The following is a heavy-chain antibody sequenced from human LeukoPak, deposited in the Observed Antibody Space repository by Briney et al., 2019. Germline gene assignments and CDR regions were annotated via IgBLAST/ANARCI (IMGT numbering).Heavy chain of an antibody. J-gene: IGHJ4*02. D-gene: IGHD3-10*01. CDR1: GFTFSSYS. CDR2: ISTSTTTI. V-gene: IGHV3-48*01. Sequence: PGGSLRLSCEASGFTFSSYSMNWVRQAPGKGLEWISYISTSTTTIYYANSVKGRFTISRDNAKKSLYLQMNSLRAEDTAVYYCAKGDYYGSGRNFDYWGQGTLVTVSS. CDR3: AKGDYYGSGRNFDY.